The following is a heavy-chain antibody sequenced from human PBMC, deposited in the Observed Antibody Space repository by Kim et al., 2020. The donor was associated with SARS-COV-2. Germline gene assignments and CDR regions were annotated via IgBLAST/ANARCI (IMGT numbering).Heavy chain of an antibody. V-gene: IGHV3-49*04. CDR3: TRDDFWSGYLRF. J-gene: IGHJ4*02. D-gene: IGHD3-3*01. CDR1: GFTFGDYA. Sequence: GGSLRLSCTASGFTFGDYAMSWVRQAPGKGLEWVGFIRSKAYGGTTEYAASVKGRFTISRDDSKSIAYLQMNSLKTEDTAVYYCTRDDFWSGYLRFWGQGPLVTVPS. CDR2: IRSKAYGGTT.